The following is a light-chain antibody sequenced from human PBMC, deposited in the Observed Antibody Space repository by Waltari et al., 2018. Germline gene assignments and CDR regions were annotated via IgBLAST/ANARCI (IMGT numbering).Light chain of an antibody. Sequence: FVLTQPHSVSESPGKTVIISCTRSSGSIAVNFVQWFRQRPGGAPSTVIFEDRQRHVGVPNRFSASSDSPANSAYLTISGLEPEDEADYYCQSYDGRDHVIVGGGTKLTVL. J-gene: IGLJ2*01. CDR1: SGSIAVNF. CDR3: QSYDGRDHVI. V-gene: IGLV6-57*03. CDR2: EDR.